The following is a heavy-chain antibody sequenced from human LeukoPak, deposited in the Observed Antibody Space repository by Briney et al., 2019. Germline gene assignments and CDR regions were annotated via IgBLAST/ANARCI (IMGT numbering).Heavy chain of an antibody. CDR3: ARGSYAPFRAFDI. CDR1: GDSITNSNYY. Sequence: SETLSLTCTASGDSITNSNYYWGWVRQSPGRGLEWLGEINHSGSTNYNPSLKSRVTISVDTSKNQFSLKLSSVTAADTAVYYCARGSYAPFRAFDIWGQGTMVTVSS. D-gene: IGHD5-18*01. J-gene: IGHJ3*02. V-gene: IGHV4-39*07. CDR2: INHSGST.